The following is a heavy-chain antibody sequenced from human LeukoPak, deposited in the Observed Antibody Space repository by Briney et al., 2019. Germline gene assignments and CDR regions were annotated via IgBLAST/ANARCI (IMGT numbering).Heavy chain of an antibody. D-gene: IGHD2-21*01. V-gene: IGHV3-30*18. CDR1: GFTFSSYG. CDR3: AKYILVTRYYYGMDV. CDR2: ISYDGSNK. J-gene: IGHJ6*02. Sequence: GRSLRLSCAASGFTFSSYGMHWVRQAPGKGLEWVAVISYDGSNKYYADSVKGRFTISRDNSKNTLYLQMNSLRAEDTAVYYCAKYILVTRYYYGMDVWGQGTTVTVSS.